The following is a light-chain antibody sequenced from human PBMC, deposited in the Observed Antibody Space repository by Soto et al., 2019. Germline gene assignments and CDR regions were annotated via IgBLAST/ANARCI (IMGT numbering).Light chain of an antibody. Sequence: AIQMTQSPSSLSASVGDRVTITCRASQDITNDLGWYQQKPGKAPKLLIYSASSLQSGVPSRFSGSGSDTDFTLTISSLQPEDFATYYCLQDYNYPYTFGQGTKLEIK. CDR3: LQDYNYPYT. V-gene: IGKV1-6*01. CDR2: SAS. J-gene: IGKJ2*01. CDR1: QDITND.